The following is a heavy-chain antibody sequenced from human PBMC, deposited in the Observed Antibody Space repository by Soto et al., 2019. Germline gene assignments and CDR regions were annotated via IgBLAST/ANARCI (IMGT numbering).Heavy chain of an antibody. D-gene: IGHD6-13*01. CDR2: ISSSSSYI. J-gene: IGHJ5*02. CDR3: AREWPAANTSSWFGWFDP. Sequence: PGGSLRLSCAASGFTFSSYSMNWVRQAPGKGLEWVSSISSSSSYIYYADSVKGRFTISRDNAKNSLYLQMTSLRAEDTAVYYCAREWPAANTSSWFGWFDPWGQGTLVTVAS. CDR1: GFTFSSYS. V-gene: IGHV3-21*01.